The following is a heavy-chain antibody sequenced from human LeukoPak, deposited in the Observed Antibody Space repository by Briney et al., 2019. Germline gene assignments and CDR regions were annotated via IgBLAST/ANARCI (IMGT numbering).Heavy chain of an antibody. Sequence: GGSLRLSCAATGFTFSRYWMHWVRQVPGKGLVWVSLINGDGSTTSYAEFVKGRFTISRDNAKNTLSLQLNSLRAEDTAVYYCATGNYYDSRGYYTFGYWGQGTLVTVSS. J-gene: IGHJ4*02. D-gene: IGHD3-22*01. CDR1: GFTFSRYW. CDR2: INGDGSTT. CDR3: ATGNYYDSRGYYTFGY. V-gene: IGHV3-74*01.